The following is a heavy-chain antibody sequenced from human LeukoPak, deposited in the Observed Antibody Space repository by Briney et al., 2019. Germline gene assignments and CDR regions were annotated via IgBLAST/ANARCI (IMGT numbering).Heavy chain of an antibody. D-gene: IGHD2-2*01. J-gene: IGHJ4*02. CDR2: IYSSANT. CDR3: AGIHCSSTSCFEQLAY. Sequence: SETLSLTCTVSGGSISPYYWSWIRQPPGKGLEWIGYIYSSANTNYNPSLKGRVTMSVDTSKNQFSLKLSSVTAADTAVYYCAGIHCSSTSCFEQLAYWGQGTLVTVSS. CDR1: GGSISPYY. V-gene: IGHV4-59*12.